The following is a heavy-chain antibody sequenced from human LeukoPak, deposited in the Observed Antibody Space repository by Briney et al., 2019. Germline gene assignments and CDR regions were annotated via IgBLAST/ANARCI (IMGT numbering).Heavy chain of an antibody. D-gene: IGHD3-10*01. V-gene: IGHV3-23*01. CDR1: GSTFNTYG. J-gene: IGHJ4*02. CDR2: ISGSGGAT. CDR3: ARGGVGYYGSGTYYLMYYFDY. Sequence: GGSLRLSCAASGSTFNTYGMSWVRQAPGKGLEWVSGISGSGGATYYADSVKGRFTISRDDPHNTLYLQMNSLRAEDTAVYFCARGGVGYYGSGTYYLMYYFDYWGQGALVTVSS.